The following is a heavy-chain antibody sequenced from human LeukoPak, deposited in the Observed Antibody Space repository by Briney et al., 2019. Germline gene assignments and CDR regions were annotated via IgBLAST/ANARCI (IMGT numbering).Heavy chain of an antibody. J-gene: IGHJ3*02. D-gene: IGHD3-3*01. CDR1: GYSISSGYY. Sequence: SETLSLTCAVSGYSISSGYYWGWIRQPPGKGLEWIGSIYHSGSTYYNPSLKSRVTTSVDTSKNQFSLKLSSVTAADTAVYYCARVVGYDFRRAFDIWGQGTMVTVSS. CDR2: IYHSGST. CDR3: ARVVGYDFRRAFDI. V-gene: IGHV4-38-2*01.